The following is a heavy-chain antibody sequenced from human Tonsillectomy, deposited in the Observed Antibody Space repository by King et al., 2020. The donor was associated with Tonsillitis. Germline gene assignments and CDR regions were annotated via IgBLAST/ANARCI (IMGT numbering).Heavy chain of an antibody. Sequence: VQLQQWGAGLLKPSETLSLTCAVSGGSFSGYFWSWIRQPPGKGLDWIGEINQSGSTNYNPSLKSRVTISVDTSKNQFSLRLSSVTAADTAVYFCARLVAGTTYYNYGVDVWGQGTTVTVSS. CDR1: GGSFSGYF. D-gene: IGHD1-1*01. CDR3: ARLVAGTTYYNYGVDV. J-gene: IGHJ6*02. V-gene: IGHV4-34*01. CDR2: INQSGST.